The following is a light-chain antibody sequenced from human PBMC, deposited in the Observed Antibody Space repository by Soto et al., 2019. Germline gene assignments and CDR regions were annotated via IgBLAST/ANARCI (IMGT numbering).Light chain of an antibody. J-gene: IGKJ2*01. Sequence: DIQMTQSPSTLSASVGDRVTITCRASQSISSWLAWYQQKPGKAPKLLIYDASSLESGVPSRFSGSGSGTEFTLTISRLQPDDFATCYCQQYNSYSRTFGQGTKLEIK. V-gene: IGKV1-5*01. CDR2: DAS. CDR3: QQYNSYSRT. CDR1: QSISSW.